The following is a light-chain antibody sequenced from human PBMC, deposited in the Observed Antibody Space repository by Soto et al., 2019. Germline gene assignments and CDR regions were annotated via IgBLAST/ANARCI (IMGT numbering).Light chain of an antibody. CDR2: EVS. J-gene: IGLJ1*01. Sequence: QSVLTQPASVSGSPGQSMTISCTGTSSDVGRYNYVSWYQQHPGKAPKLMIYEVSNRPSGVSNRFSGSQSANTASLTISGLQAEDEADYYCSSHTSSSTSYVFGTGTTVTVL. V-gene: IGLV2-14*01. CDR3: SSHTSSSTSYV. CDR1: SSDVGRYNY.